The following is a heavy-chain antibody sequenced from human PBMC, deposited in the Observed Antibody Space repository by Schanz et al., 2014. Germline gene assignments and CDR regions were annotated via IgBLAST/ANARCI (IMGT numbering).Heavy chain of an antibody. CDR2: IIPSLGLA. Sequence: QILLVQPGPEVKKPGASVTVSCKASGYTFTSDSMHWVRQAPGQGLEWMGRIIPSLGLAKYEQKFQDKVTITADTSTTTAYMELSGLRSEDTAVYYCARGFDFWDRWGQGTLVIVSS. CDR3: ARGFDFWDR. CDR1: GYTFTSDS. D-gene: IGHD3-3*01. V-gene: IGHV1-69*02. J-gene: IGHJ4*02.